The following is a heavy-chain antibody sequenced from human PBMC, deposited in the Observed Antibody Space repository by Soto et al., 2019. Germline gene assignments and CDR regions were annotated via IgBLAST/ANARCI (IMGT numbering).Heavy chain of an antibody. Sequence: ASVKVSCKASGGTFSSYTISWVRQAPGQGLECMGRFIPILGIANYAQKFQGRVTITADKSTSTAYMELSSLRFEDTAVYYCARDRPFNYYDSSGYPTNDYWGQGTLVTVSS. CDR2: FIPILGIA. CDR1: GGTFSSYT. D-gene: IGHD3-22*01. V-gene: IGHV1-69*04. J-gene: IGHJ4*02. CDR3: ARDRPFNYYDSSGYPTNDY.